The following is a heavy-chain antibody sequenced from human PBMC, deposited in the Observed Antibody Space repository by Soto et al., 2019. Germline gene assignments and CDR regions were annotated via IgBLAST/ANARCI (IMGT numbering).Heavy chain of an antibody. D-gene: IGHD2-15*01. V-gene: IGHV3-30-3*01. CDR1: GFNFNNYN. CDR2: ISFDGTTD. J-gene: IGHJ6*02. Sequence: LRLSFVASGFNFNNYNLHWARQAPSNSLESVAVISFDGTTDYYADSVKGRFTVSRDNFKNILSLQMDSLRPEDTAVYYCARDNRDCSAFNCYNPGRVFGLDVWGQGTTVTVSS. CDR3: ARDNRDCSAFNCYNPGRVFGLDV.